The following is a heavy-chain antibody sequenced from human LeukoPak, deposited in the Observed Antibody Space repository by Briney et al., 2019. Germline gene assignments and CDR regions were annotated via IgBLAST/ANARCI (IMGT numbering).Heavy chain of an antibody. CDR1: GGSISSYY. CDR3: ARLRADVDIVATIGSFDY. J-gene: IGHJ4*02. V-gene: IGHV4-4*07. D-gene: IGHD5-12*01. Sequence: SETLSLTCTVSGGSISSYYWSWIRQPAGKGLEWIGRIYTSGSTNYNPSLKSRVTMSVDTSKNQFSLKLSSVTAADTAVYYCARLRADVDIVATIGSFDYWGQGTLVTVSS. CDR2: IYTSGST.